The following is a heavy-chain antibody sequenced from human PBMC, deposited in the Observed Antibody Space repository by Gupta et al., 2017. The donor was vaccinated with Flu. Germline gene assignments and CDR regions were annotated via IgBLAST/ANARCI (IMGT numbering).Heavy chain of an antibody. D-gene: IGHD1-26*01. CDR3: ARGERDTGINWFDS. CDR1: GLVFSSFP. V-gene: IGHV3-21*06. Sequence: EVHLVESGGGLVKPGGSLRLSCAASGLVFSSFPMNWVRQAPGKGLEWVASISSTTTYIYYADPVRGRFTISRDNVENSVFLQMNNLGTEDTALYFCARGERDTGINWFDSWGQGTLVTVSA. J-gene: IGHJ5*01. CDR2: ISSTTTYI.